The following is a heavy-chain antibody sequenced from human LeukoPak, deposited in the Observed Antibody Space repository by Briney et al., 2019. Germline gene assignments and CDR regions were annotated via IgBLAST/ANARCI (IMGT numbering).Heavy chain of an antibody. CDR1: GFSLNYDRMG. CDR3: TRLRLYYGSGGLGIYYYYYYVDV. Sequence: KESGPTLVNPTETLTLTCTVSGFSLNYDRMGVSWIRQPPGKPLEWLAHTFSNDEKSYNTSLKSRLTISKDPSKSQVVLTMTNVDPVDTATYYCTRLRLYYGSGGLGIYYYYYYVDVRGKGTTVTISS. CDR2: TFSNDEK. V-gene: IGHV2-26*01. J-gene: IGHJ6*03. D-gene: IGHD3-10*01.